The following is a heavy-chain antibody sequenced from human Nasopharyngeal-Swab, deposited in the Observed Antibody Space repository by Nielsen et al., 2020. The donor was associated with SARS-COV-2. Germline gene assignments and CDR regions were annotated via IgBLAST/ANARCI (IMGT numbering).Heavy chain of an antibody. V-gene: IGHV3-48*02. CDR2: ISSRSSTI. Sequence: WIRQPPGKGLEWVSFISSRSSTIYYADSVKGQFTISRDNAKNSLYLQMNSLRDEDTAVYFCARGCGGDCYSGFDYWGQGTLVTVSS. CDR3: ARGCGGDCYSGFDY. D-gene: IGHD2-21*02. J-gene: IGHJ4*02.